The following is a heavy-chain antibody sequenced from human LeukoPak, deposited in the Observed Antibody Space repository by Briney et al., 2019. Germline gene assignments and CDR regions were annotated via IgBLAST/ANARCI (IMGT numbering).Heavy chain of an antibody. Sequence: SQTLSLTCTVSGASISSNIHYWIWIRQPAGKGLEWIGRIYSSGTTIHNPSLKSRVTISVDTSKNQFSLNLSSVTAADTAVNYCASHQINYYDSSGYYPNPFDYWGQGTLVTVSS. CDR2: IYSSGTT. CDR1: GASISSNIHY. J-gene: IGHJ4*02. CDR3: ASHQINYYDSSGYYPNPFDY. V-gene: IGHV4-61*02. D-gene: IGHD3-22*01.